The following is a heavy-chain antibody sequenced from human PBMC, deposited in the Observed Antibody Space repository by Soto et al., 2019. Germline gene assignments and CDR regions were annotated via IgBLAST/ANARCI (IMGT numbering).Heavy chain of an antibody. V-gene: IGHV4-34*01. CDR3: ASAEAGYSSGWYSSYYYYGMDV. CDR2: INHSGST. D-gene: IGHD6-19*01. J-gene: IGHJ6*02. CDR1: GGSFSGYY. Sequence: SATLSLTCAVYGGSFSGYYWSGIRQPPGKGLEWIGEINHSGSTNYNPSLKSRVTISVDTSKNQFSLELSSVTAADTAVYYCASAEAGYSSGWYSSYYYYGMDVWGQGTTVT.